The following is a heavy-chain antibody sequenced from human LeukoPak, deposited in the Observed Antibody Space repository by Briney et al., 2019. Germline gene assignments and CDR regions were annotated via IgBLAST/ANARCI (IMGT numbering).Heavy chain of an antibody. D-gene: IGHD3-10*01. CDR3: ARGNYYGSGSYYSELTYFDY. J-gene: IGHJ4*02. CDR2: IYSGGST. CDR1: GVTVSSNY. V-gene: IGHV3-53*01. Sequence: AGGSLRLSCAASGVTVSSNYMSWVRQAPGKGLEWVSVIYSGGSTYYADSVKGRFTISGDNSKNTLYLQMNSLRAEDTAVYYCARGNYYGSGSYYSELTYFDYWGQGTLVTVSS.